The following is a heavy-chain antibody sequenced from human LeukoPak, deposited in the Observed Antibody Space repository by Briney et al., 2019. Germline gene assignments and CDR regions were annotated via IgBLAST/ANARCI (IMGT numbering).Heavy chain of an antibody. D-gene: IGHD6-13*01. CDR3: AKTVAAAGPTFDY. J-gene: IGHJ4*02. Sequence: GGSLRLSCSASGFTFSSYAMHWVRQAPGKGLEWVAVISYDGSNKYYADSVKGRFTISRDNSKSTLYLQMNSLRAEDTAVYYCAKTVAAAGPTFDYWGQGTLVTVSS. V-gene: IGHV3-30-3*02. CDR2: ISYDGSNK. CDR1: GFTFSSYA.